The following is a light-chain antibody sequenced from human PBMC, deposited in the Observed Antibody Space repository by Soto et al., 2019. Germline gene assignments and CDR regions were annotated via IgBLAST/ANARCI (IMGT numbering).Light chain of an antibody. Sequence: QSALTQPASVSGSPGQSITISCTGTSSDIGSYNLVAWYQQHPGKAPKLMIYEGSKRPSGVSNRFSASKSGNTASLTISGLQAADEADYYCCSYAGSDTVVVFGGGTKVTVL. CDR2: EGS. CDR1: SSDIGSYNL. J-gene: IGLJ2*01. V-gene: IGLV2-23*03. CDR3: CSYAGSDTVVV.